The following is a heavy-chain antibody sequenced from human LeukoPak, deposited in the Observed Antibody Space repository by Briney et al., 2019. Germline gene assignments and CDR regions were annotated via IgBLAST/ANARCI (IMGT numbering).Heavy chain of an antibody. CDR1: GYTFTSYY. J-gene: IGHJ4*02. CDR3: ARDGPVEMATIWDPSLLDY. Sequence: ASVKVSCKASGYTFTSYYMHWVRQAPGQGLEWMGIINPSGGSTSYAQKFQGRVTMTRDTSTSTVYMELSSLRSEDTAVYYCARDGPVEMATIWDPSLLDYWGQGTLVTVSS. CDR2: INPSGGST. D-gene: IGHD5-24*01. V-gene: IGHV1-46*01.